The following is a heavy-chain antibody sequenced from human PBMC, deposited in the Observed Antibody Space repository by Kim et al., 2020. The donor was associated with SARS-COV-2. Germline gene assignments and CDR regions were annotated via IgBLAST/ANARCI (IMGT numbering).Heavy chain of an antibody. CDR3: ARQVAGTDRRFDY. CDR2: IHASGST. D-gene: IGHD6-19*01. Sequence: SETLSLICTVSGGSFSSYRWSWIRQSAGKGLEWIGRIHASGSTNYNPSLKSRLTRSLDASQHQMSLKLSSVTAADTAMYYCARQVAGTDRRFDYWGQGILVTVSS. J-gene: IGHJ4*02. CDR1: GGSFSSYR. V-gene: IGHV4-4*07.